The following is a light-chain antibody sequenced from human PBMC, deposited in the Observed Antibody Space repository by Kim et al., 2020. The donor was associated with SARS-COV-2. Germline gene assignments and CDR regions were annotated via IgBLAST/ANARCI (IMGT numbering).Light chain of an antibody. Sequence: ATVGDRDTIACRASQDISSWLGWYQQKPGKAPKVLIYEASNLESGIPSRFSGSGSGTDFTLTINSLQPEDFASYYCQQTHNFPLTFGGGTKVDIK. J-gene: IGKJ4*01. V-gene: IGKV1D-12*01. CDR3: QQTHNFPLT. CDR1: QDISSW. CDR2: EAS.